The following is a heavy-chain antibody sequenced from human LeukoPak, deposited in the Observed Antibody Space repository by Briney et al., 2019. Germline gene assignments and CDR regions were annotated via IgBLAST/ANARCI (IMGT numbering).Heavy chain of an antibody. Sequence: AGSLRLSCVASGFTFSSYAMHWVRQAQGKGLEWVAVISYDGSNKYYADSVKGRFSISRDNSKNSLYLQMNSLRAEDTAVYYCARDRLYLMVYAIEGDGMDVWGQGTTVTVSS. V-gene: IGHV3-30-3*01. CDR1: GFTFSSYA. D-gene: IGHD2-8*01. CDR3: ARDRLYLMVYAIEGDGMDV. CDR2: ISYDGSNK. J-gene: IGHJ6*02.